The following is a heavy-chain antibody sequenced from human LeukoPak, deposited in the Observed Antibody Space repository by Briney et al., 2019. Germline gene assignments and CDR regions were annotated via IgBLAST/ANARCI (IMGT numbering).Heavy chain of an antibody. D-gene: IGHD6-19*01. CDR3: VRQRVGTVAGTCDY. CDR1: GYSIGSGYC. Sequence: SETLSLTCTVSGYSIGSGYCWGWIRQPPGKGLEWIASIYHGGNTFYNPSLKSRVTISIDTSNNQFSLKLSSVTAADTAVYYCVRQRVGTVAGTCDYWGQGTLVTVSS. CDR2: IYHGGNT. V-gene: IGHV4-38-2*02. J-gene: IGHJ4*02.